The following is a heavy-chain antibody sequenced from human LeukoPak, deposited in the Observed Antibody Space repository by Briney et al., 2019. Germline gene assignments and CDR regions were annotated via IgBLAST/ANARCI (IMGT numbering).Heavy chain of an antibody. V-gene: IGHV1-8*01. CDR1: GYTFTSYD. CDR3: ARDIPGEPTTVDRFDP. CDR2: MNPNSGNT. Sequence: ASVKVSCKASGYTFTSYDINWVRQATGQGLEWMGWMNPNSGNTGYAQKFQGRVTMTRNTSISTAYMELSRLRSDDTAVYYCARDIPGEPTTVDRFDPWGQGTLVTVSS. D-gene: IGHD4-11*01. J-gene: IGHJ5*02.